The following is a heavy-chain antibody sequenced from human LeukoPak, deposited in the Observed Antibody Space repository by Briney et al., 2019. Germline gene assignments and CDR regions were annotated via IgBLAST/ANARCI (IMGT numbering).Heavy chain of an antibody. D-gene: IGHD6-13*01. CDR2: IYYSGST. J-gene: IGHJ6*03. V-gene: IGHV4-39*07. CDR1: GGSISSSSYY. Sequence: SETLSLTCTVSGGSISSSSYYWGWIRQPPGEGLEWIGSIYYSGSTYYNPSLKSRVTISVDTSKNQFSLKLSSVTAADTAVYYCARDRHSSSRYPNYYYYYMDVWGKGTTVTVSS. CDR3: ARDRHSSSRYPNYYYYYMDV.